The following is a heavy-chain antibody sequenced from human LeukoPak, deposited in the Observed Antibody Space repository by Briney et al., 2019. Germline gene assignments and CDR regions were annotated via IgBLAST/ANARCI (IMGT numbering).Heavy chain of an antibody. V-gene: IGHV4-59*01. Sequence: SETLSLTCTVSGGSISSYYWSWIRQPPGKGLEWIGYIYYSGSTNYNPSLKSRVTISVDTSKNQFSLKLSSVTAADTAVYYCVRGPGGQQPLWGQGTLVTVSS. CDR1: GGSISSYY. CDR2: IYYSGST. J-gene: IGHJ4*02. CDR3: VRGPGGQQPL. D-gene: IGHD6-13*01.